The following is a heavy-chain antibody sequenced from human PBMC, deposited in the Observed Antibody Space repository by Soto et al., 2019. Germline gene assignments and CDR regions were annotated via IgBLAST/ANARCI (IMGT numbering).Heavy chain of an antibody. J-gene: IGHJ3*02. V-gene: IGHV3-23*01. CDR1: GFTFSTSG. CDR3: ANHGGFDI. D-gene: IGHD4-17*01. Sequence: EVQLFESGGGLVQPGGSLRLSCAASGFTFSTSGMSWVRQAPGKGLEWVSSISGSGDYTNYADSVKGRFTISRDNSKNTLYLQINSLTAEDTAVYYCANHGGFDIWGQGTMVAVSS. CDR2: ISGSGDYT.